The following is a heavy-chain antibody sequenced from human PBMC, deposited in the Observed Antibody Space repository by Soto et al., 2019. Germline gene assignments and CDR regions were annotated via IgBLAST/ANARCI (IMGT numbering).Heavy chain of an antibody. Sequence: PVGSLIVSCASSGVTFTRYSMNWVRQAPGKGLEWVSSISSTTNYIYYGDSMKGRFTISRDNAKNSLYLEMNSLRAEDTAVYYCARESEDLTSNFDYWGQGTLVTVSS. CDR3: ARESEDLTSNFDY. CDR1: GVTFTRYS. J-gene: IGHJ4*02. CDR2: ISSTTNYI. V-gene: IGHV3-21*06.